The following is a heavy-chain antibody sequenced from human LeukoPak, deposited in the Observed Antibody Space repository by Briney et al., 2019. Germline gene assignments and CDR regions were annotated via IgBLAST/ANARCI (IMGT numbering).Heavy chain of an antibody. CDR1: GFTFSSYD. CDR2: ISGSGGST. J-gene: IGHJ4*02. D-gene: IGHD6-19*01. Sequence: PGGSLRLSCAASGFTFSSYDMTWVRQAPGQGLEWVSAISGSGGSTYYADSVKGRFTISRDNSKNTLYLQMDSLRAEDTAVYYCAKAKGLYSSGWREGVYFDYWGQGTLVTVSS. CDR3: AKAKGLYSSGWREGVYFDY. V-gene: IGHV3-23*01.